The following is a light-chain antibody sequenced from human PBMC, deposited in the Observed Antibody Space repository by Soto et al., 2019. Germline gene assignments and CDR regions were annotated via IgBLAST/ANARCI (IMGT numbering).Light chain of an antibody. CDR2: EVS. V-gene: IGLV2-14*01. CDR3: SSYTTSSTRV. CDR1: SSDVGNYNY. J-gene: IGLJ1*01. Sequence: QSVLTQPASVSGSPGQSITISCTGTSSDVGNYNYVSWYQQHPGKAPKLMIFEVSNRPSGVSNRFSGSKSGNTASLTISGLQTEDEADYYCSSYTTSSTRVFXSGTKVTVL.